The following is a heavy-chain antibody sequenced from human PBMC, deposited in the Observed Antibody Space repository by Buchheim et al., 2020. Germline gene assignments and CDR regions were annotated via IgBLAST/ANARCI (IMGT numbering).Heavy chain of an antibody. CDR1: GGTFSSYA. CDR3: ARDAFRGPLLTPYLSSGMDV. D-gene: IGHD6-6*01. Sequence: QVQLVQSGAEVKKPGSSVKVSCKASGGTFSSYAISWVRQAPGQGLEWMGGIIPIFGTTNYAQKFQGRVTITADESTSTAYMELSSLRSEDTAVYYCARDAFRGPLLTPYLSSGMDVWGQGTT. V-gene: IGHV1-69*01. J-gene: IGHJ6*02. CDR2: IIPIFGTT.